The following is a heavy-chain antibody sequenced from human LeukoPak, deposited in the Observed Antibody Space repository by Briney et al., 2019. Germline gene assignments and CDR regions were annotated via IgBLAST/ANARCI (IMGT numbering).Heavy chain of an antibody. CDR3: VKDRGLRNQWLQVTYDS. J-gene: IGHJ4*02. V-gene: IGHV3-53*05. D-gene: IGHD5-24*01. CDR2: IYSGGGT. CDR1: GFTVSNTY. Sequence: PGGSLRLSCAASGFTVSNTYMSWVRQAPGKGLEWVSLIYSGGGTYSADSVKGRFTISRDNAKNSLHLQMNSLRPEDTALYYCVKDRGLRNQWLQVTYDSWGQGTLVTVSS.